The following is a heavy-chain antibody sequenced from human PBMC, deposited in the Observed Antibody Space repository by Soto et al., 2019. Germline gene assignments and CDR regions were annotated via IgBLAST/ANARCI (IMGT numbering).Heavy chain of an antibody. D-gene: IGHD5-12*01. J-gene: IGHJ6*02. V-gene: IGHV4-34*01. CDR3: ARVRLRLYYYYYGMDV. CDR1: GGSFSGYY. Sequence: SETLSLTCAVYGGSFSGYYWSWIRQPPGKGLEWIGEINHSGSTNYNPSLKSRVTISVDKSKNQFSLKLSSVTAADTAVYYCARVRLRLYYYYYGMDVWGQGTTVTVSS. CDR2: INHSGST.